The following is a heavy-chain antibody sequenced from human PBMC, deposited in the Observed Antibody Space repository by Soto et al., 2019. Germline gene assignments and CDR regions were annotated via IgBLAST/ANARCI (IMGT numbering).Heavy chain of an antibody. J-gene: IGHJ5*02. CDR1: GFTFSSYA. CDR3: ARPLFMRALTGWLALAEEFDP. V-gene: IGHV3-30-3*01. CDR2: ISYDGSNK. Sequence: PGGSLRLSCAASGFTFSSYAMHWVRQAPGKGLEWVAVISYDGSNKYYADSVKGRFTISRDNSKNTLYLQMNSLRAEDTAVYYCARPLFMRALTGWLALAEEFDPWGQGTLVTVSS. D-gene: IGHD6-19*01.